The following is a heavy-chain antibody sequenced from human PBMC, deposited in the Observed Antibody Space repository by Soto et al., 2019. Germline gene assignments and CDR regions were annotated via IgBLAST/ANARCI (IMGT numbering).Heavy chain of an antibody. CDR1: GYTFTSYG. CDR3: ARDTSRSYYYHYMDV. D-gene: IGHD2-2*01. V-gene: IGHV1-18*01. J-gene: IGHJ6*03. Sequence: ASVKVSCKASGYTFTSYGISWVRQAPGQGLEWMGWISAYNGNTSYAQKLQGRVTMTTDTSTSTAYMELRSLRSDDTAVYYCARDTSRSYYYHYMDVWGKGTTVTVSS. CDR2: ISAYNGNT.